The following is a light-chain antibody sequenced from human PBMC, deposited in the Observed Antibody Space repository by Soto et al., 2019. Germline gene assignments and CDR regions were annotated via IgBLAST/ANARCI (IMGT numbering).Light chain of an antibody. CDR1: LKIGDS. J-gene: IGKJ1*01. V-gene: IGKV1-39*01. Sequence: DIPMTQSPSSLSASVGDSVTITCRASLKIGDSLSWIQQKARKPPTQLIYGASALQSGVPVRFSGSAAGTDVPLTIRNMQREDAATYYGLQTYNLPQTFGQGNKV. CDR2: GAS. CDR3: LQTYNLPQT.